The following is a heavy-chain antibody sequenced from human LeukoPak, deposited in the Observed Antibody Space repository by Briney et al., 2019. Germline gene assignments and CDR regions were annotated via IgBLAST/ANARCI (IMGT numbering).Heavy chain of an antibody. CDR3: ARDILNYDILTGYFFDY. CDR2: ISSSSSYI. CDR1: GFTFSSYS. V-gene: IGHV3-21*01. D-gene: IGHD3-9*01. J-gene: IGHJ4*02. Sequence: GGSLRLSCAASGFTFSSYSMNWVRQAPGKGLEWVSSISSSSSYIYYADSVKGRFTISRDNAKNSLYLQMNSLRAEDTAVYYCARDILNYDILTGYFFDYWGQGTLVTVSS.